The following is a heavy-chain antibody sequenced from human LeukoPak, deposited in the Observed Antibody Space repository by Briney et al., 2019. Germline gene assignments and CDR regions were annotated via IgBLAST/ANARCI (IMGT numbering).Heavy chain of an antibody. D-gene: IGHD2-2*01. Sequence: GGSLRLSCAASGFTFSSYAMSWVRQAPGKGLEWVSAISGSGGSTYYADSVKGRFTISRDNSKNTLYLQMNSLRAEDTAVYYCAKVRGGVPAAQYVDYRGQGTLVTVSS. CDR3: AKVRGGVPAAQYVDY. V-gene: IGHV3-23*01. CDR2: ISGSGGST. J-gene: IGHJ4*02. CDR1: GFTFSSYA.